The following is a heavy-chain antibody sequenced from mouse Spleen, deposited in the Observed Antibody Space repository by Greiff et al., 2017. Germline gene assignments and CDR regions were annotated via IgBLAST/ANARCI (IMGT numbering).Heavy chain of an antibody. CDR3: ATYFGYGFDY. V-gene: IGHV1-9*01. CDR1: GKTFTGYW. D-gene: IGHD1-2*01. CDR2: ILLRSGNT. J-gene: IGHJ2*01. Sequence: VKLVESGAELMKPGASVKLSCKATGKTFTGYWIEWVKKRPGHGLEWIGEILLRSGNTHYNENFKGKAIITEETSSNTAYIQLSSLTTEDSAVYYCATYFGYGFDYWGQGTTLTVSS.